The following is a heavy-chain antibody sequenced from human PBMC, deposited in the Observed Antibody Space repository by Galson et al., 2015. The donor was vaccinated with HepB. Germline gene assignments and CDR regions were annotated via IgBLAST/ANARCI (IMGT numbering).Heavy chain of an antibody. CDR2: IYHSGST. J-gene: IGHJ5*02. V-gene: IGHV4-30-2*01. CDR3: ARAAWYYYGSSGYYLTT. D-gene: IGHD3-22*01. Sequence: TLSLTCTVSGGSISSSSYYWGWIRQPPGKGLEWIGYIYHSGSTYCNPSLKSRVTISVDRSKNQFSLKLSSVTAADTAVYYCARAAWYYYGSSGYYLTTWGQGTLVTVSS. CDR1: GGSISSSSYY.